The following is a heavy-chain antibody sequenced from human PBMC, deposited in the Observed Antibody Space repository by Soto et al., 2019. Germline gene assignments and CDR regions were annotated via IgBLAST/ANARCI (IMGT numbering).Heavy chain of an antibody. CDR1: GFIISDYG. D-gene: IGHD1-1*01. V-gene: IGHV3-23*01. J-gene: IGHJ5*02. CDR2: FSGGGGGT. CDR3: VRWNGFGDR. Sequence: GGSLRLSCAVSGFIISDYGVTWVRQAPGKGLEWVSGFSGGGGGTFYADSVKGRFTISRDDPKNTAYLQMNSLGAEDTAVYYCVRWNGFGDRWGQGTLVTVSS.